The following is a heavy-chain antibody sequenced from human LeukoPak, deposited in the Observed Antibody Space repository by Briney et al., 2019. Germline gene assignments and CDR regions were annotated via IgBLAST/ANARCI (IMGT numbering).Heavy chain of an antibody. CDR1: GGSISSSSYY. Sequence: SETLSLTCTVSGGSISSSSYYWGWIRQPPGKGLEWIGSIYYSGSTYYNPSLKSRVTISVDTSKNQFSLKLSSVTAADTAVYYCASLPTVTTTPGGSYWGQGTLVTVSS. V-gene: IGHV4-39*07. CDR2: IYYSGST. CDR3: ASLPTVTTTPGGSY. J-gene: IGHJ4*02. D-gene: IGHD4-17*01.